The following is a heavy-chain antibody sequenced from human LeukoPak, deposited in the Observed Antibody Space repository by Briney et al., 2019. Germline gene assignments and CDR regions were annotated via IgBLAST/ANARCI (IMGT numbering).Heavy chain of an antibody. J-gene: IGHJ4*02. CDR2: ISDSGNT. D-gene: IGHD6-13*01. CDR3: ARGPDSSWTRYFDY. Sequence: PGGSLRLSCAASGFTLSSYAMSWVRQAPGKGLEWVSAISDSGNTYHADSVKGRFTISRDSSKNTLYLQMNSLRAEDTAVYYCARGPDSSWTRYFDYWGQGTLVTVSS. V-gene: IGHV3-23*01. CDR1: GFTLSSYA.